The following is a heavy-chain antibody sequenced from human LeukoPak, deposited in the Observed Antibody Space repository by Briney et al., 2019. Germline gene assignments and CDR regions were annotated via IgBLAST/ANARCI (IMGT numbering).Heavy chain of an antibody. Sequence: SETLSLTCTVSGGSISSGGYYWSWIRQHLGKGLEWIGYIHYSGSTYYNSSLKSRVTISVDTSKNQFSLKLSAVTAADTAVYYCASTVVNNWFDPWGQGTLVTVSS. CDR3: ASTVVNNWFDP. CDR2: IHYSGST. V-gene: IGHV4-31*03. CDR1: GGSISSGGYY. D-gene: IGHD3-22*01. J-gene: IGHJ5*02.